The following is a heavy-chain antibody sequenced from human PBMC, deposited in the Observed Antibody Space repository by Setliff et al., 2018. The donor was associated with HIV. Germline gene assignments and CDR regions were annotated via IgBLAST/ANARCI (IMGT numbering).Heavy chain of an antibody. J-gene: IGHJ6*03. CDR2: IYPGDSDT. CDR3: ARGGYMTNFYYYMDV. V-gene: IGHV5-51*01. D-gene: IGHD5-12*01. CDR1: GYTFTTYW. Sequence: GESLKISCKGSGYTFTTYWIAWVRQMPGKGLEWMGIIYPGDSDTRYSPSFQGQVTISVDRSISTAFLQWSDLSTSDTAMYYCARGGYMTNFYYYMDVWGKGTTVTVSS.